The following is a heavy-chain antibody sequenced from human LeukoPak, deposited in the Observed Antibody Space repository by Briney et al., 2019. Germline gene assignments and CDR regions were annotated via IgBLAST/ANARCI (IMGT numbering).Heavy chain of an antibody. CDR2: ISSSGSTI. CDR3: ARAGMRSRWPSDY. J-gene: IGHJ4*02. Sequence: GGSLRLSCAASGFTFSSYSMNWVRQAPGKGLEWVSYISSSGSTIYYADSVKGRFTISRDNAKNSLYLQMNSLRAEDTAVYYCARAGMRSRWPSDYWGQGTLVTVSS. D-gene: IGHD5-24*01. V-gene: IGHV3-48*04. CDR1: GFTFSSYS.